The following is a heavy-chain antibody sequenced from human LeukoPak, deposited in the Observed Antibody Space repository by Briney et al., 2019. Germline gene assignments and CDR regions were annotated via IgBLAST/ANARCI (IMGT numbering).Heavy chain of an antibody. CDR3: SRGSPQTNMAAFDY. CDR2: ISYDGSNK. D-gene: IGHD1/OR15-1a*01. Sequence: GGSLRLSCAAFGFTFSSYGMHWVRQAPGKGLEWVAVISYDGSNKYYAGSVKGRFTISRDNAKNSLYLQMDSLRAEDTAVYYCSRGSPQTNMAAFDYWGQGTLVTVSS. CDR1: GFTFSSYG. J-gene: IGHJ4*02. V-gene: IGHV3-30*03.